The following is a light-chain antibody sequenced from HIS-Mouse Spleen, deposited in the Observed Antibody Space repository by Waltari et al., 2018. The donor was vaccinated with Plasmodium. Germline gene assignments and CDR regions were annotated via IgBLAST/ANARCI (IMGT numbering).Light chain of an antibody. J-gene: IGLJ2*01. V-gene: IGLV2-14*03. CDR3: SSYTSSSTLV. CDR2: NVS. Sequence: QSALTQPASVSGSPGQSITISCTGTSSDVGGYNYVSWYQQHPGKAPKLMIYNVSIRPSGVSTRLSGSKSGNTASLTISGLQAEDEADNYCSSYTSSSTLVFGGGTKLTVL. CDR1: SSDVGGYNY.